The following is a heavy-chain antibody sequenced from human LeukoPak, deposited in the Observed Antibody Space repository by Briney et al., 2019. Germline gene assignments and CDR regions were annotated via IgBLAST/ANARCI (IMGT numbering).Heavy chain of an antibody. D-gene: IGHD2-2*01. CDR1: GYIFTSSG. CDR3: ARSPQWDIVVVPAAIGVDY. Sequence: ASVKVPCKASGYIFTSSGISWVRQAPGQGLEWMGWISPYNGNTYYAQKFQGRVTMTTDTSTSTVYMDLRSLRSDDTAVYYCARSPQWDIVVVPAAIGVDYWGQGTLVTVSS. CDR2: ISPYNGNT. J-gene: IGHJ4*02. V-gene: IGHV1-18*01.